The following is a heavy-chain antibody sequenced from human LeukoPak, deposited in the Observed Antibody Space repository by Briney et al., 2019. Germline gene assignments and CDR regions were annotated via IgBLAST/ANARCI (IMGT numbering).Heavy chain of an antibody. D-gene: IGHD3-10*01. CDR3: AKETGIILVRGAVDY. CDR2: ISDSGGGT. CDR1: GFTFSSYA. Sequence: GGSLRLSCAASGFTFSSYAMTWVRQAPGKGLEWVSGISDSGGGTYYADSVKGRFTISRDNSKNTVHLQMNSLRAEDTALYYCAKETGIILVRGAVDYWGQGTLVTVSS. J-gene: IGHJ4*02. V-gene: IGHV3-23*01.